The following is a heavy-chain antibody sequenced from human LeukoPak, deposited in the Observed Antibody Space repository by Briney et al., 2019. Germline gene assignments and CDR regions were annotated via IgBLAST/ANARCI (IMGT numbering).Heavy chain of an antibody. V-gene: IGHV3-30*03. J-gene: IGHJ4*02. CDR1: GFTFSNYG. D-gene: IGHD7-27*01. Sequence: GGSLRLSCAAFGFTFSNYGMYWVRQAPGKGLEWVAVISYDGSNEYYADSVKGRFTISRDTSRNTLYLQMNSLRAEDTALYYCARKFLTGRLIDYWGQGTLVTVSS. CDR3: ARKFLTGRLIDY. CDR2: ISYDGSNE.